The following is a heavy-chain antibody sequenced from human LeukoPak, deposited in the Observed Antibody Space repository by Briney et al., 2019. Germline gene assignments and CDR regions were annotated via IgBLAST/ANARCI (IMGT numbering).Heavy chain of an antibody. CDR3: ARDGRGYSGYDPPVGAFDI. J-gene: IGHJ3*02. CDR1: GGSISSSNW. D-gene: IGHD5-12*01. V-gene: IGHV4-4*02. CDR2: IYHSGST. Sequence: PSETLSLTCAVSGGSISSSNWWSWVRQPPGKGLEWIGEIYHSGSTNYNPSLKSRVTISVDKSKNQFSLKLSSVTAADTAVYYCARDGRGYSGYDPPVGAFDIWGQGTMVTVSS.